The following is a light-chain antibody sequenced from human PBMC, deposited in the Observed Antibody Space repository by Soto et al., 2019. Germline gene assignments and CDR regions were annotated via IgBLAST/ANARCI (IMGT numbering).Light chain of an antibody. CDR1: QGISSW. V-gene: IGKV1-12*01. J-gene: IGKJ4*01. CDR3: QQDNSFPLT. Sequence: IQGTQCPSSVSPLLRGLVAITCRASQGISSWLAWYQQKPGKAPKLLIYAASSLHSGVPSRFSGSGSGTDFTLTISSLQPEDFANYYCQQDNSFPLTFGGGTKV. CDR2: AAS.